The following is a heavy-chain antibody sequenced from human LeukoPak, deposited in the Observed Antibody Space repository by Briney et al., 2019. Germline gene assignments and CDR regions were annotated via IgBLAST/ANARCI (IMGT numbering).Heavy chain of an antibody. D-gene: IGHD5/OR15-5a*01. CDR1: GFTFSDYY. Sequence: GGSLRLSCAVSGFTFSDYYMSWVRQAPGKGLEWVSYISSSSSTIYYADSVKGRFTISRDNAKNSLYLQMNSLRADDSAVYYCVRGHSVYDFLVYWGQGVLVTVSS. J-gene: IGHJ4*02. CDR2: ISSSSSTI. V-gene: IGHV3-11*04. CDR3: VRGHSVYDFLVY.